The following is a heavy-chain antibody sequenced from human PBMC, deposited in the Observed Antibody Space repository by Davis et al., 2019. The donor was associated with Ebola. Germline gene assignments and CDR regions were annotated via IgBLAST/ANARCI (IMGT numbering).Heavy chain of an antibody. J-gene: IGHJ6*04. CDR1: GGSISSYY. CDR2: IYYSGST. Sequence: SETLSLTCTVSGGSISSYYWSWIRQPPGKGLEWIGYIYYSGSTYYNPSLKSRVTISVDTSKNQFSLKLSSVTAADTAVYYCARDRARQYSSSSLYYYGMDVWGKGTTVTVSS. V-gene: IGHV4-30-4*01. D-gene: IGHD6-6*01. CDR3: ARDRARQYSSSSLYYYGMDV.